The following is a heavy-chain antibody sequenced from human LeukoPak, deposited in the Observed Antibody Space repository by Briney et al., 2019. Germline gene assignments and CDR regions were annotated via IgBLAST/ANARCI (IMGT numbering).Heavy chain of an antibody. J-gene: IGHJ6*03. CDR1: GFTFRSYS. D-gene: IGHD5-18*01. V-gene: IGHV3-21*01. Sequence: GGSLRLSCAASGFTFRSYSMNWVRQAPGKGLEWVSAIDPSSTYIYYADSMKGRFTISRDNAKNSLYLQMNNLRAEDTAVYYCARADSYGYPHMDVWGKGTTVIVSS. CDR2: IDPSSTYI. CDR3: ARADSYGYPHMDV.